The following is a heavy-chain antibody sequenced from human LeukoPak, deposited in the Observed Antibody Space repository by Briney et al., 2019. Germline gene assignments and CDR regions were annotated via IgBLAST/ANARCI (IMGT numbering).Heavy chain of an antibody. D-gene: IGHD3-22*01. CDR3: VTGPGKYYYDTSSYSGFHCYFDL. CDR1: GYIFTGYY. J-gene: IGHJ2*01. V-gene: IGHV1-2*02. CDR2: INPNSGGT. Sequence: ASVKVSCKASGYIFTGYYMHWVRQAPGQGLEWMEWINPNSGGTNYAQKFQGRVTMTRDTSISTAYMELSRLRSDDTAVYYCVTGPGKYYYDTSSYSGFHCYFDLWGRGTLVTVSS.